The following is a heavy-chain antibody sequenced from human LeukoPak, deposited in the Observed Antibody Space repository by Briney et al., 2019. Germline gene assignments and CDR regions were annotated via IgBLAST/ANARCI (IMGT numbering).Heavy chain of an antibody. Sequence: ASVKVSCKASGYTFTSYYMHWVRQAPGQGLDWMGVINPNGGSTSYAHKFQGRVTMTRDTSTSTVYMELSSLRSEDTAMYYCARASAHYFDYWGQGTLVTVSS. D-gene: IGHD6-19*01. CDR2: INPNGGST. V-gene: IGHV1-46*01. CDR1: GYTFTSYY. J-gene: IGHJ4*02. CDR3: ARASAHYFDY.